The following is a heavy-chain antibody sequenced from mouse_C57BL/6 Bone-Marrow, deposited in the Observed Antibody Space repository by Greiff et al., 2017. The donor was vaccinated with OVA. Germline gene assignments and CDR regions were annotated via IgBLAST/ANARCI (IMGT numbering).Heavy chain of an antibody. Sequence: QVQLQQSGAELVRPGASVTLSCKASGYTFTDYEMHWVKQTPVHGLEWIGAIDPETGGTAYNQKFKGKATLTADKSSSTAYMELRSLTSEDSAVYYCTRSDYYGNFDYWGQGTTLTVSS. CDR3: TRSDYYGNFDY. CDR2: IDPETGGT. CDR1: GYTFTDYE. V-gene: IGHV1-15*01. J-gene: IGHJ2*01. D-gene: IGHD1-1*01.